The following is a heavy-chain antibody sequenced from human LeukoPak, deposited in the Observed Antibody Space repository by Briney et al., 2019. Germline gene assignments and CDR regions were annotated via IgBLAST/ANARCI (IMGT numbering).Heavy chain of an antibody. CDR1: GFTFSSYA. CDR2: ISGSGGST. D-gene: IGHD3-10*01. V-gene: IGHV3-23*01. Sequence: PGGSLRLSCAASGFTFSSYAMSWVRQAPGKGLEWVSAISGSGGSTYYADSVKGRFTISRDNSKNTLYLQMNSLRAEDTAVYYCAKGTKQELLVRYYFDYWGQGTLVTVSS. J-gene: IGHJ4*02. CDR3: AKGTKQELLVRYYFDY.